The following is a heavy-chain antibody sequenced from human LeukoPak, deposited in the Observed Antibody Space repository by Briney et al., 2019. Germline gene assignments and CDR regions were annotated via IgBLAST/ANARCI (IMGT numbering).Heavy chain of an antibody. CDR2: ISYDGSNK. Sequence: GGSLRLSCAASGFTFSSYGMHWVRQAPGKELEWVAVISYDGSNKYYADSVKGRFTISRDNSKNTLYLQMNSLRAEDTAVYYCAKEKSQGRIAVAGREDYWGQGTLVTVSS. V-gene: IGHV3-30*18. CDR3: AKEKSQGRIAVAGREDY. D-gene: IGHD6-19*01. J-gene: IGHJ4*02. CDR1: GFTFSSYG.